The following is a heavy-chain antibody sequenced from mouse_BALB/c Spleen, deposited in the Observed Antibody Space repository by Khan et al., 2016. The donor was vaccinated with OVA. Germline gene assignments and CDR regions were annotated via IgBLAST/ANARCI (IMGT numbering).Heavy chain of an antibody. V-gene: IGHV1-7*01. CDR2: INPSTGYT. J-gene: IGHJ3*01. D-gene: IGHD2-12*01. Sequence: QVQLQQSGAELAKPGASVKMSCKASGYTFNSYWMHWVKQRPGQGLEWIGYINPSTGYTEYNQKFREQATLTTDTSSRTAYRQLSNLTSEDSAVYYCERSGLYGIFDYWGQGTLVTVSS. CDR1: GYTFNSYW. CDR3: ERSGLYGIFDY.